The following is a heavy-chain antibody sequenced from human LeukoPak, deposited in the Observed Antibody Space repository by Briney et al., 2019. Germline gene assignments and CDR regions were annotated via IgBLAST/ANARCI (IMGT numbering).Heavy chain of an antibody. Sequence: PSETLSLTCTVSGGSISSIDYYWGWIRQPPGRGLEWIGSIYYSGSTYYNPSLKSRVTISVNTSKNQFSLKLSSVTAADTAVYYCARQAYSSGWLFDYWGQGTLVTVSS. CDR1: GGSISSIDYY. J-gene: IGHJ4*02. V-gene: IGHV4-39*01. D-gene: IGHD6-19*01. CDR2: IYYSGST. CDR3: ARQAYSSGWLFDY.